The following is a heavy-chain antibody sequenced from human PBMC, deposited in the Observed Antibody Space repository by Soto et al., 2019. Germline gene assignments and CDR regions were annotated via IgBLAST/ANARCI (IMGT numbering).Heavy chain of an antibody. CDR3: ARESSHCSSTSCYDY. J-gene: IGHJ4*02. CDR2: ISAYNGNT. D-gene: IGHD2-2*01. Sequence: ASVKVSCKASGYTFTSYGISWVRQAPGQGLEWMGWISAYNGNTNYAQKLQGRVTMTTDTSTSTAYMELRSLRSDDTAVYYCARESSHCSSTSCYDYWGQGTLVTVSS. V-gene: IGHV1-18*01. CDR1: GYTFTSYG.